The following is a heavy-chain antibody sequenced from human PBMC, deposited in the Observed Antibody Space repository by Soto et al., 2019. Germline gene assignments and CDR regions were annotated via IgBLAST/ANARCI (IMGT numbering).Heavy chain of an antibody. CDR3: ARYCSGGSCLPYYFDY. J-gene: IGHJ4*02. Sequence: QVQLQESGPGLVKPSQTLSLTCTVSGGSISSGGYYWSWIRQHPGKGLEWIGYIYYSGSTYYNPSLKSRVTISVDTSKNQFSLKLSSVTAADTAVYYCARYCSGGSCLPYYFDYWGQGTLVTVSS. D-gene: IGHD2-15*01. CDR1: GGSISSGGYY. V-gene: IGHV4-31*03. CDR2: IYYSGST.